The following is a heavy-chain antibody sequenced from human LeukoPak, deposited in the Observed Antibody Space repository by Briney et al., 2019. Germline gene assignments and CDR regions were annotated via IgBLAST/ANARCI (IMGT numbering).Heavy chain of an antibody. CDR3: AGGEPAAIGYWFDP. CDR2: IYTSGST. Sequence: PSQTLSLTCTVSGGSISSGSYYWSWIRQPAGKGLEWIGRIYTSGSTNYNPSLKSRVTISVDTSKNQFSLKLSSVTAADTAVYYCAGGEPAAIGYWFDPWGQGTLVTVSS. CDR1: GGSISSGSYY. D-gene: IGHD2-2*02. J-gene: IGHJ5*02. V-gene: IGHV4-61*02.